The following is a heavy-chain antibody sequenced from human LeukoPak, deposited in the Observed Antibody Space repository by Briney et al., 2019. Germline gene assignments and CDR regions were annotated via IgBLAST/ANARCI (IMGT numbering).Heavy chain of an antibody. CDR3: ARERFTYGSDF. V-gene: IGHV3-48*03. CDR1: GFTFSSYE. D-gene: IGHD5-18*01. Sequence: EGSLRLSCAASGFTFSSYERNWVRQAPGKGLEWVSYISSSGSIIYYADSVKGRFTISRDNAKNSLYLQMSSLRAEDTAVYYCARERFTYGSDFWGQGTLVTVSS. J-gene: IGHJ4*02. CDR2: ISSSGSII.